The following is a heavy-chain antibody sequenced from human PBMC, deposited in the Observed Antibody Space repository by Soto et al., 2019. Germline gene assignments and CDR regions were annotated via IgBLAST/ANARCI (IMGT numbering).Heavy chain of an antibody. CDR1: GGSISSSNW. CDR3: ARDYMVRGVMRWFDP. CDR2: IYHSGST. D-gene: IGHD3-10*01. Sequence: QVQLQESGPGLVKPSGTLSLTCAVSGGSISSSNWWSWVRQPPGKGLEWIGEIYHSGSTNYNPSLKRRVTITVDKSKNQFSLKLSSVTAADTAVYYCARDYMVRGVMRWFDPWGQGTLVTVSS. V-gene: IGHV4-4*02. J-gene: IGHJ5*02.